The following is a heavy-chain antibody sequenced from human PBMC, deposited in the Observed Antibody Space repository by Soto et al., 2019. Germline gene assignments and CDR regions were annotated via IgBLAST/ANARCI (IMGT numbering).Heavy chain of an antibody. V-gene: IGHV3-11*01. Sequence: GGSLRLCCAASGFSFSDYDMTWIRQAPGKGLEWVSYISGSGSSIYYADSVKGRFTISRDNAKNSLYLQMNSLRAEDTAVYYCARELKEWFGELSFYYYYYMDVWGKGTTVTVSS. J-gene: IGHJ6*03. D-gene: IGHD3-10*01. CDR2: ISGSGSSI. CDR3: ARELKEWFGELSFYYYYYMDV. CDR1: GFSFSDYD.